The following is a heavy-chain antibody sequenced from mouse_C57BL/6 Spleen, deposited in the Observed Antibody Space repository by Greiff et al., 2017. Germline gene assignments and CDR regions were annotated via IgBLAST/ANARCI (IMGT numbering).Heavy chain of an antibody. D-gene: IGHD1-1*01. CDR1: GFTFSSYA. J-gene: IGHJ4*01. CDR3: TREGYYGSSSMDY. V-gene: IGHV5-9-1*02. CDR2: ISSGGDYI. Sequence: EVQVVESGEGLVKPGGSLKLSCAASGFTFSSYAMSWVRQTPEKRLEWVAYISSGGDYIYYADTVKGRFTISRDNARNTLYLQMSSLKSEDTAMYYCTREGYYGSSSMDYWGQGTSVTVSS.